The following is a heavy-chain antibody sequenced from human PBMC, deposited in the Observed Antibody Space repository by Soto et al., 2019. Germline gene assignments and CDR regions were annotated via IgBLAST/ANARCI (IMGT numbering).Heavy chain of an antibody. D-gene: IGHD1-26*01. CDR1: GFTFSSYG. CDR2: ISYDGSN. CDR3: ARDFAVGATEANFDY. Sequence: QVQLVESGGGVVQPGRSLRLSCAASGFTFSSYGMFWVRQPPGRGLEWVAFISYDGSNKCSDSVQGRFTISRDNSKNTLYLQMNSLRAEDTAVYYCARDFAVGATEANFDYWGQGTLVTVSS. V-gene: IGHV3-30*03. J-gene: IGHJ4*02.